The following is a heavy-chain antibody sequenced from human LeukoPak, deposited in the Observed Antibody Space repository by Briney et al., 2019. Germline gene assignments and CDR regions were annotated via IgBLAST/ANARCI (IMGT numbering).Heavy chain of an antibody. J-gene: IGHJ2*01. CDR1: GFTFINYA. Sequence: GGSLRLSCAASGFTFINYAMSWVRQAPGKGLEWVSALSGSGDNTYYADSVKGRFTISRDNSKNTLYLQMNSLRAEDTALYYCARPASRGVGRYFDLWGRGSLVTVSS. D-gene: IGHD3-10*01. CDR3: ARPASRGVGRYFDL. CDR2: LSGSGDNT. V-gene: IGHV3-23*01.